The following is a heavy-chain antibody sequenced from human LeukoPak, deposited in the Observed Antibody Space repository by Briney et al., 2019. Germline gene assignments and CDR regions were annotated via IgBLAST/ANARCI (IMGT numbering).Heavy chain of an antibody. CDR1: GFTFSSHA. CDR3: AEDLFGGPARAYFDY. Sequence: TGGSLRLSCAASGFTFSSHAMSWVRQAPGKGLEWVSSISGSGGYAYYANSVKGRFITSRDNSKNTLYLQMNSLRAEDTAVYYCAEDLFGGPARAYFDYWGQGTLVTVSS. J-gene: IGHJ4*02. CDR2: ISGSGGYA. D-gene: IGHD3-16*01. V-gene: IGHV3-23*01.